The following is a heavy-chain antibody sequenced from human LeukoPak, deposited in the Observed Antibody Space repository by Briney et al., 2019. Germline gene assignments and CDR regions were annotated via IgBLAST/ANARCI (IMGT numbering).Heavy chain of an antibody. D-gene: IGHD2-15*01. J-gene: IGHJ4*02. V-gene: IGHV3-23*01. CDR1: GSTFGSFA. CDR3: AKAYQGVVPYYFDY. CDR2: VRDNGGGT. Sequence: GGSLRLSCVASGSTFGSFAMSWVRQAPGKGLEWVSTVRDNGGGTYYEDSVKGRLTISRDNSQNTVYLHMSGLTAEDTALYYCAKAYQGVVPYYFDYWGQGTLVTVSS.